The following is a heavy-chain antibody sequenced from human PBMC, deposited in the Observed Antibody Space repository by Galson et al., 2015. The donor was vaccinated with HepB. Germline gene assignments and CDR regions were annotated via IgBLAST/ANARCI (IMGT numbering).Heavy chain of an antibody. V-gene: IGHV1-3*01. D-gene: IGHD6-19*01. CDR1: GYTFTSYA. CDR2: INAGNGNT. CDR3: ARVLFTTLYSSGLRGPFGY. J-gene: IGHJ4*02. Sequence: SVKVSCKASGYTFTSYAMHWVRQAPGQRLEWMGWINAGNGNTKYSQKFQGRVTITRDTSASTAYMELSSLRSEDTAVYYCARVLFTTLYSSGLRGPFGYWGQGTLVTVSS.